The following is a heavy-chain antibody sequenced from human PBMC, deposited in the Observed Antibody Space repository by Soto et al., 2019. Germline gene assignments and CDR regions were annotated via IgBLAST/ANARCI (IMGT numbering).Heavy chain of an antibody. CDR1: GGSFSGYY. CDR2: INHSGST. Sequence: SETLSLTCAVYGGSFSGYYWSWIRQPPGKGLEWIGEINHSGSTNYNPSLKSRVTISVDTSKNQFSLKLSSVTAADTAVYYCARGLRNRLYDYGDYVDYWGQGTLVTVSS. D-gene: IGHD4-17*01. CDR3: ARGLRNRLYDYGDYVDY. J-gene: IGHJ4*02. V-gene: IGHV4-34*01.